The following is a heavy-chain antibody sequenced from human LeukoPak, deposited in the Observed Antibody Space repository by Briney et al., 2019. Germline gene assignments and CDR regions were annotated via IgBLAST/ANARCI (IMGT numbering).Heavy chain of an antibody. D-gene: IGHD2-2*01. V-gene: IGHV1-46*01. Sequence: ASVKVSCKAFGYTFTSNYMHWVRQAPGQGPEWMGVISPSGGSTTYAQKFQGRVTLTSDMSTSTDYLELSSLRSEDTAAYYCARVVTPRYCTSTSCYSKGWFDPWGQGTLVTVSS. CDR2: ISPSGGST. CDR3: ARVVTPRYCTSTSCYSKGWFDP. J-gene: IGHJ5*02. CDR1: GYTFTSNY.